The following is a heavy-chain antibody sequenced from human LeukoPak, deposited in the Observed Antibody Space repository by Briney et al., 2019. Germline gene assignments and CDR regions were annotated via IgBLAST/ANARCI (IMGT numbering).Heavy chain of an antibody. CDR2: IYYAGNT. CDR1: GDSMSSYY. CDR3: AREGRLRMAPTYAFDI. D-gene: IGHD5-24*01. J-gene: IGHJ3*02. Sequence: NPSETLSLTSTVSGDSMSSYYYNWIRQSPGKGLEWIGYIYYAGNTNYNPSLKSRVAISLDTSKNQFSLRLGSVTADDTAIYFCAREGRLRMAPTYAFDIWGQGTLVAVSS. V-gene: IGHV4-59*01.